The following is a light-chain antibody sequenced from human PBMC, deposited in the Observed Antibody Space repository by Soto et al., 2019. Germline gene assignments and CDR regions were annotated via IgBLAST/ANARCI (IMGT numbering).Light chain of an antibody. CDR3: QQYNSWLWT. CDR2: GAS. CDR1: QSVSSK. V-gene: IGKV3-15*01. J-gene: IGKJ1*01. Sequence: EIVMTQSPATLSVSPGEGVTLSCRASQSVSSKLAWYQQKPGQAPRLLIYGASTRATGIPARFSGSGSGTEFTLIISSLQSEDSAVYYCQQYNSWLWTFGQGTKVDI.